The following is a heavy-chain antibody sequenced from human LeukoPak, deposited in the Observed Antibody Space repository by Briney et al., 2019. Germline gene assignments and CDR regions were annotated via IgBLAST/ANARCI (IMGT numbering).Heavy chain of an antibody. J-gene: IGHJ4*02. D-gene: IGHD2-15*01. Sequence: GGSLRLSCAASGFTISTYAMFWVRQASGKGLEWVSGISGGGGTIYYADSVRGRFTISRDNSRNTMYLQMNSLRAEDAAVYYCAKAPVTSCRGAFCYPFDSWGQGTVVTVSS. CDR2: ISGGGGTI. V-gene: IGHV3-23*01. CDR3: AKAPVTSCRGAFCYPFDS. CDR1: GFTISTYA.